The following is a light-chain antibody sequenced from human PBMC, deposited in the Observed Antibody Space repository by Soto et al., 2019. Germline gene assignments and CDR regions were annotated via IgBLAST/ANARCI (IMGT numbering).Light chain of an antibody. Sequence: DLQMTQSPSSVSASVGDRVTITCRASQDISSWLGWYQQKPGKAPKLLIYAASSLQSGVPSRFSGTGFGTDFTLTISSLQPEDFATYYCQQGNSIPRTFGQGTKVEIK. J-gene: IGKJ1*01. V-gene: IGKV1-12*01. CDR1: QDISSW. CDR2: AAS. CDR3: QQGNSIPRT.